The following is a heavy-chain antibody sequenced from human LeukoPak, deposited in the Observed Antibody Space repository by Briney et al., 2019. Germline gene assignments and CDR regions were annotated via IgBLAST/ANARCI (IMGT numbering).Heavy chain of an antibody. CDR1: GGSISSYY. CDR3: ARAVVRGVIIYGMDV. CDR2: IYYGGST. D-gene: IGHD3-10*01. Sequence: SETLSLTCSVSGGSISSYYWSWIRQPPGKGLEWIGYIYYGGSTNYNPSLKSRVTISVDTSKNQFSLKLSSVTAADTAVYYCARAVVRGVIIYGMDVWGQGTTVTVSS. V-gene: IGHV4-59*01. J-gene: IGHJ6*02.